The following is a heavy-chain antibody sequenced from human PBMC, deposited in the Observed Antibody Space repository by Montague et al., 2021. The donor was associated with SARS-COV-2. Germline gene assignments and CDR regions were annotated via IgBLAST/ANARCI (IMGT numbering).Heavy chain of an antibody. J-gene: IGHJ6*02. D-gene: IGHD3-16*01. CDR3: ARHRPESGTISPGVLCLFATVKLSASGMGV. Sequence: TLSLTCTVSGASITSGNNFWTWMRQAAGRGLEWIGQIDTSGGTIYNPSLKTRVNILSDTSKNQFSLKLTSATAADTAVYYCARHRPESGTISPGVLCLFATVKLSASGMGVWGQGTTVTVSS. CDR2: IDTSGGT. CDR1: GASITSGNNF. V-gene: IGHV4-61*09.